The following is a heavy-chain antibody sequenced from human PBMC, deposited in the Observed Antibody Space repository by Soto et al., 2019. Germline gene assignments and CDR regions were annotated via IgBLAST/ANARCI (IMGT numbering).Heavy chain of an antibody. Sequence: QVQLVESGGGVVQPGRSLRLSCAASGFTFSSYGMHWVRQAPGTGLEWVAVILYDGSNNYYAESVKGRFTISRDNSKNTLYLQMNSLRAEDTAVYYCARDRGYDFWSGYLGYYGMDVWGQGTTVTVSS. CDR3: ARDRGYDFWSGYLGYYGMDV. D-gene: IGHD3-3*01. CDR1: GFTFSSYG. CDR2: ILYDGSNN. V-gene: IGHV3-33*01. J-gene: IGHJ6*02.